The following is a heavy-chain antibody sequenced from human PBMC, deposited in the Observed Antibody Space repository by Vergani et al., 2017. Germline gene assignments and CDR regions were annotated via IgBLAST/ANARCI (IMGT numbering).Heavy chain of an antibody. CDR1: RYTFTDLY. CDR2: VDPEDGET. J-gene: IGHJ6*02. CDR3: ATPQTVTTGGMEV. Sequence: VQLVQSGAEVKKPGATMKISCKVSRYTFTDLYMQWVKQAPGKGLEWIGLVDPEDGETIYAEKFKGRVTIAADTSTDTAHLELSSLRSEDTAVYYCATPQTVTTGGMEVWGQGTTVIVSS. V-gene: IGHV1-69-2*01. D-gene: IGHD4-17*01.